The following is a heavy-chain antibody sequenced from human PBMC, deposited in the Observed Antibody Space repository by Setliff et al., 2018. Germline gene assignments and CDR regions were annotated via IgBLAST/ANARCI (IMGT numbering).Heavy chain of an antibody. CDR1: GFSISSGYY. CDR2: IYQSGTT. CDR3: ARGGTFRYFDY. J-gene: IGHJ4*02. D-gene: IGHD2-15*01. V-gene: IGHV4-38-2*01. Sequence: PSETLSLTCAVSGFSISSGYYWGWIRQPPGKGLEWIGDIYQSGTTNYNPSLKSRVTISADTSKNQFSLKLKSVTAADTAVYYCARGGTFRYFDYWGQGTPVTVSS.